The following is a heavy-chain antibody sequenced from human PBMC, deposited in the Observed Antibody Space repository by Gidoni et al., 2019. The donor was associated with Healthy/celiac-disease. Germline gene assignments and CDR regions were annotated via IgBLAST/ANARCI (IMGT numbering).Heavy chain of an antibody. CDR3: AGTVGPMVRGVIIDAKYNWFDP. CDR1: VFTFRSNY. Sequence: EVQLVESGGGLVQPGGSLRLSCAASVFTFRSNYLTWARQAPGKGLEWVSVIYRGGSTYYADSVKGRFTISRDNSKNTLYLQMNSLRAEDTAVYYCAGTVGPMVRGVIIDAKYNWFDPWGQGTLVTVSS. D-gene: IGHD3-10*01. V-gene: IGHV3-66*01. CDR2: IYRGGST. J-gene: IGHJ5*02.